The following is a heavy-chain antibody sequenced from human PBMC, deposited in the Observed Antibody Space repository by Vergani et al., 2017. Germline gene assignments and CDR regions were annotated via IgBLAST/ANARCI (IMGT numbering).Heavy chain of an antibody. Sequence: QVQLQESGPGLVKASQTLSLTCSVSGAYVGSGGYYWSWVRQRPGMGLDWIGYIYYSGTTYYNPSLESRLTMSIDTSKNQFSLELRSVTAADTAIYYCTRLRILLWADDTWGQGTLVTVSS. CDR2: IYYSGTT. D-gene: IGHD1-26*01. CDR1: GAYVGSGGYY. J-gene: IGHJ5*02. CDR3: TRLRILLWADDT. V-gene: IGHV4-30-4*08.